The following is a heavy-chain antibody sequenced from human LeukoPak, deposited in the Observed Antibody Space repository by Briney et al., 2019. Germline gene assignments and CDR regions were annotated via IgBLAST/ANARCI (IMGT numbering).Heavy chain of an antibody. CDR2: ISGDSTYI. CDR1: GFTFASYS. J-gene: IGHJ4*02. D-gene: IGHD1-1*01. CDR3: ARVSGRLERQSDLDY. Sequence: GGSLTLSCAASGFTFASYSMNWVRQAPGKGLEWVSSISGDSTYIYNAGSVKGRFTTSRDNAQASLYLQMISLRADDTTVYYCARVSGRLERQSDLDYWGQGTLVIVSS. V-gene: IGHV3-21*01.